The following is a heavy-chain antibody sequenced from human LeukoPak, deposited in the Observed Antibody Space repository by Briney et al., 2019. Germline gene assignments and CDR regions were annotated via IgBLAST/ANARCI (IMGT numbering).Heavy chain of an antibody. CDR1: EFTFSSHS. CDR2: ISRSGGSI. Sequence: GGSLRLYCAASEFTFSSHSMNWVRQAPGKGLEWVSFISRSGGSIYYADSLKGRFTISRDNAKNSLYLQMNSLRAEDTAVYFCARSLKVSAALDVFDIWGQGTMVTVSS. CDR3: ARSLKVSAALDVFDI. V-gene: IGHV3-21*01. D-gene: IGHD2-2*01. J-gene: IGHJ3*02.